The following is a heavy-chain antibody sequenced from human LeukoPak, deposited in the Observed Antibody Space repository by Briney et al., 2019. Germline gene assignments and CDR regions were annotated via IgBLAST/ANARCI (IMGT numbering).Heavy chain of an antibody. CDR3: ARGRGYYGSGRHYYYYMDV. D-gene: IGHD3-10*01. Sequence: ASVKVSCKASGYTFTSYDINWVRQAIGQGLEWMGWMNPNSGNTGYAQKLQGRVTMTTDTSTSTAYMELSSLRSEDTAVYYCARGRGYYGSGRHYYYYMDVWGKGTTVTISS. J-gene: IGHJ6*03. CDR1: GYTFTSYD. V-gene: IGHV1-8*01. CDR2: MNPNSGNT.